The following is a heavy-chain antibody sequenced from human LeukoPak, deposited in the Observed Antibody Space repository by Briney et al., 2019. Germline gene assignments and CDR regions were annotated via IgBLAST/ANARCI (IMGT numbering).Heavy chain of an antibody. Sequence: GASVKVSCKASGYTFTGYYMHWVRQAPGQGLEWMGWINPNSGGTNYAQKFQGRVTTTRDTSISTAYMELSRLRSDDTAVYYCARSDTTMVRGVITPLGYWGQGTLVTVSS. CDR3: ARSDTTMVRGVITPLGY. V-gene: IGHV1-2*02. D-gene: IGHD3-10*01. CDR2: INPNSGGT. CDR1: GYTFTGYY. J-gene: IGHJ4*02.